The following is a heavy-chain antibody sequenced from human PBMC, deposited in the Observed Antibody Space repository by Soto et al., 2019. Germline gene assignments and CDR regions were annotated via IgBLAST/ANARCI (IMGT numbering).Heavy chain of an antibody. J-gene: IGHJ6*02. CDR3: ARAPVTTGMAGGMDV. CDR1: GYTFTSYY. CDR2: INPSGGST. V-gene: IGHV1-46*01. Sequence: GASVKVSCKASGYTFTSYYMHWVRQAPGQGLEWMGIINPSGGSTSYAQKFQGRVTMTRDTSTSTVYMELSSLRSEDTAVYYCARAPVTTGMAGGMDVWGQGTTVTVSS. D-gene: IGHD4-17*01.